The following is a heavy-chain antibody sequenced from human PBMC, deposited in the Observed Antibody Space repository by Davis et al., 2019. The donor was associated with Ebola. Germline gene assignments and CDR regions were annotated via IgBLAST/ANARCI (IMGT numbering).Heavy chain of an antibody. V-gene: IGHV1-2*06. Sequence: ASVKVSCKASGYTFTDYNIHWMRQAPGQGLEWLGRVILKSGATNYAQKFQGRVTMTRDTSISKAYMDLVRLTSDDTAVYYCAIGYCSGGTCQGAFDIWGQGAMVTVSS. CDR3: AIGYCSGGTCQGAFDI. J-gene: IGHJ3*02. CDR2: VILKSGAT. CDR1: GYTFTDYN. D-gene: IGHD2-15*01.